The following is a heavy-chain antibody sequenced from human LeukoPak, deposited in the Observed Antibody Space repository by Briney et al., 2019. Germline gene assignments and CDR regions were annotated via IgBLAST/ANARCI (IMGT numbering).Heavy chain of an antibody. CDR2: ISTSSSYI. CDR1: GFTFSSYS. V-gene: IGHV3-21*01. D-gene: IGHD2-2*01. CDR3: ARGYCSSTSCYPYYFDY. Sequence: PGGSLRLSCPASGFTFSSYSMNWVRQAPGKGLEWVSSISTSSSYIYYADSVKGRFTISRDNAKNSLYLQMNSLRAEDTAVYYCARGYCSSTSCYPYYFDYWGQGTLVTVSS. J-gene: IGHJ4*02.